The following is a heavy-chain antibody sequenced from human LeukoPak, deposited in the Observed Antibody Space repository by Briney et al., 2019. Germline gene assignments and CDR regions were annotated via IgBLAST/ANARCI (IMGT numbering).Heavy chain of an antibody. Sequence: ASVKVSCKASVGTFNSYAISCVRESPGQQLECMSGIMPLLGTANYAQEFQGRVTFTTDESASTAYMEVSSLRSEDTAVYYCASGSLGDGYGVRDYYQYMDVWGKGTTVTVSS. CDR2: IMPLLGTA. D-gene: IGHD5-24*01. V-gene: IGHV1-69*05. J-gene: IGHJ6*03. CDR3: ASGSLGDGYGVRDYYQYMDV. CDR1: VGTFNSYA.